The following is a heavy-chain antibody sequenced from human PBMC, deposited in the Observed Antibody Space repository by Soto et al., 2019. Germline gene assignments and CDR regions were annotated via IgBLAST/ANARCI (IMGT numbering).Heavy chain of an antibody. Sequence: ASVKVSCKASGYTFTGYYMHWVRQAPGQGPEWMGWINPNSGGTNYAQKFQGRVTMTRDTSISTAYMELSRLRSDDTAVYFCARSPMAPAPVDYWGQGTLVTVSS. V-gene: IGHV1-2*02. CDR1: GYTFTGYY. J-gene: IGHJ4*02. D-gene: IGHD6-13*01. CDR3: ARSPMAPAPVDY. CDR2: INPNSGGT.